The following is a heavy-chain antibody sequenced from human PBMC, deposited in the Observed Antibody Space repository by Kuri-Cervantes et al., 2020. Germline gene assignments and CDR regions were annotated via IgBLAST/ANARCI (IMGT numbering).Heavy chain of an antibody. CDR1: GFTFSDYY. CDR3: TRAYYYGSGTLDAFDI. J-gene: IGHJ3*02. D-gene: IGHD3-10*01. CDR2: ISSSGSTI. Sequence: GGSLRLSCAASGFTFSDYYMSWIRQAPGKGLEWVSYISSSGSTIYYADSVKGRFTISRDNAKNSLYLQMNSLRAEDTAVYYCTRAYYYGSGTLDAFDIWGQGTMVTVSS. V-gene: IGHV3-11*01.